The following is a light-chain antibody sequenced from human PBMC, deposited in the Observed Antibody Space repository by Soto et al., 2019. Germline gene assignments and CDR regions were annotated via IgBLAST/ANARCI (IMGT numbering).Light chain of an antibody. CDR3: HQRSNWPWT. Sequence: EIVLTQSPTTLSLSPGQRPTLACRASQSVSRYLAWYQHKVGQAPRLLIYDASSRATGIPARFSGSGSGTDFTLTISSLEPEDFAVYYCHQRSNWPWTFGQGTKVDIK. CDR2: DAS. J-gene: IGKJ1*01. CDR1: QSVSRY. V-gene: IGKV3-11*01.